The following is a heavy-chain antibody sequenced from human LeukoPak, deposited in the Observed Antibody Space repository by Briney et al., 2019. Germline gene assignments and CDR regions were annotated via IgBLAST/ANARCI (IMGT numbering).Heavy chain of an antibody. D-gene: IGHD3-16*01. CDR2: IGGDGIA. CDR3: AKDRANWAIDD. Sequence: GGSLRLSCAASGFTFSDYYMSWIRQAPGKGLEWISYIGGDGIAFYADSVKGRFTASKDDARKSMYLQMNSLRVEDTAVYYCAKDRANWAIDDWGQGTQVTVSS. CDR1: GFTFSDYY. J-gene: IGHJ4*02. V-gene: IGHV3-11*01.